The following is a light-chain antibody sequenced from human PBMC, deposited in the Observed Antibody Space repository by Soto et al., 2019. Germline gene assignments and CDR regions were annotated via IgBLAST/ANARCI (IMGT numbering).Light chain of an antibody. CDR1: QSVSLS. J-gene: IGKJ1*01. V-gene: IGKV3-15*01. Sequence: EIVLTQSPATLSVSLGHSATLSCRASQSVSLSLAWYQMRPGQPPRLLIYGASTRATDIPARFSGSGSGIDFTLTISSLQSEDFAVYFCQQYHIWPSWTFGQGTKVELK. CDR3: QQYHIWPSWT. CDR2: GAS.